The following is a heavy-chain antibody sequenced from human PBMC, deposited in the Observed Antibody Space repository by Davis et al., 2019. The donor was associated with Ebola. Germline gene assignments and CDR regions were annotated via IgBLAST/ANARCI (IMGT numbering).Heavy chain of an antibody. V-gene: IGHV3-30-3*01. J-gene: IGHJ3*02. CDR3: ARAFDGTYAFDI. CDR2: ISYDGSNK. D-gene: IGHD3-16*01. Sequence: PGGSLRLSCAASGFTFSSYAMHWVRQAPGKGLEWVAVISYDGSNKYYADSVKGRFTISRDNSKNTLYLQMNSLRAEDTAVYYCARAFDGTYAFDIWGQGTMVTVSS. CDR1: GFTFSSYA.